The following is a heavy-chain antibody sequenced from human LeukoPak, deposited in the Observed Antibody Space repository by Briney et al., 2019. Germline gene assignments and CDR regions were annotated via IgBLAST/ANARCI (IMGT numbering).Heavy chain of an antibody. CDR1: GFTFNSYE. J-gene: IGHJ4*02. CDR3: AKASHAGYDSSGEFDY. V-gene: IGHV3-48*03. Sequence: TGGSLRLSCAASGFTFNSYEMNWVRQAPGKGLEWISYISGSGSLIYYADSVKGRFTISRDNSKNTLYLQMNGLRAEDTAVYYCAKASHAGYDSSGEFDYWGQGTLVTVSS. CDR2: ISGSGSLI. D-gene: IGHD3-22*01.